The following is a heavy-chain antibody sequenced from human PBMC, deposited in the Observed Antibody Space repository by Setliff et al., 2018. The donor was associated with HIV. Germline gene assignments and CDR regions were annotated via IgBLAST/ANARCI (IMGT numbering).Heavy chain of an antibody. CDR3: ARGKGSGWLTYYYYMDV. CDR2: INHSGST. J-gene: IGHJ6*03. Sequence: ASETLSLTCAVYGGSFSGYYWSWIRQPPGKGLEWIGEINHSGSTNYNPSLKIRVTISVDTSKNQFSLKLSSVTAADTAVYYCARGKGSGWLTYYYYMDVWGKGTTFTVSS. D-gene: IGHD6-19*01. CDR1: GGSFSGYY. V-gene: IGHV4-34*01.